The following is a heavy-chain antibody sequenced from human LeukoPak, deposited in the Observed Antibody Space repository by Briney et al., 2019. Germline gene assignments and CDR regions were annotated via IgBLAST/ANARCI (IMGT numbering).Heavy chain of an antibody. D-gene: IGHD3-10*01. CDR2: ISYDGSNK. CDR3: ARAASGSSPSDY. CDR1: GFTFSSYA. V-gene: IGHV3-30*14. Sequence: GGSLRLSCAASGFTFSSYAMHWVRQAPGKGLEWVAVISYDGSNKYYADSVKGRFTISRDNSKNTLYLQMNSLRAEDTAVYYCARAASGSSPSDYWGQGTQVTVSS. J-gene: IGHJ4*02.